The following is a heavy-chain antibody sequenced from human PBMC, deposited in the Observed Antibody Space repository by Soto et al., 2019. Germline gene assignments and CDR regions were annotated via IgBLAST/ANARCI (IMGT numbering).Heavy chain of an antibody. V-gene: IGHV4-39*01. CDR2: IYYSGST. Sequence: SETLSLTCTVSGGSISSSSYYWGWIRQPPGKGLEWIGSIYYSGSTYYNPSLKSRVTISVDTSKNQFSLKLSSGTAADTAVYYCARLVVVVVAASNWFDPWGQGTLVTVSS. CDR1: GGSISSSSYY. CDR3: ARLVVVVVAASNWFDP. J-gene: IGHJ5*02. D-gene: IGHD2-15*01.